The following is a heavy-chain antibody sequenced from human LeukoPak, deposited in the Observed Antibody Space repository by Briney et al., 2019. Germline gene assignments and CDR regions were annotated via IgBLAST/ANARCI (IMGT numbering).Heavy chain of an antibody. CDR1: GFTFSSYE. J-gene: IGHJ3*02. CDR3: VRGWYGAFDI. V-gene: IGHV3-74*01. D-gene: IGHD6-13*01. CDR2: INSDGSST. Sequence: GGSLRLSCAASGFTFSSYEMNWVRQAPGKGLEWVSRINSDGSSTSYADSVKGRFTISRDNAKNTLYLQMNSLRAEDTAVYYCVRGWYGAFDIWGQGTMVTVSS.